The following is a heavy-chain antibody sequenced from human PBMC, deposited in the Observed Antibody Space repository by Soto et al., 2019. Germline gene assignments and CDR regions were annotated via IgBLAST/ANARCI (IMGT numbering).Heavy chain of an antibody. V-gene: IGHV4-34*01. CDR3: ARVRYYAISTGSYYGMAV. J-gene: IGHJ6*02. CDR2: INHSGST. D-gene: IGHD3-9*01. Sequence: SETLSLTCAAYVGSFSGYYWSWIRQPQGKGLEWIGEINHSGSTNYNPSLKRRVTISVDTSKNQFSLKRRSVTSPDTAVYYCARVRYYAISTGSYYGMAVWGQGATVTVSS. CDR1: VGSFSGYY.